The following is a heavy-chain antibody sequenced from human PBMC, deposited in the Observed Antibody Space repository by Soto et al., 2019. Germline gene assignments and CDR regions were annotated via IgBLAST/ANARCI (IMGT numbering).Heavy chain of an antibody. Sequence: SETLSLTCTFSCGSISSSSYYWGWIRQPPGKGLEWIGSIYYSGSTYYNPSLKSRVTISVDTSKNQFSLKLSSVTAADTAVYYCARHSSRYNWFDPWGQGTLVTVSS. CDR1: CGSISSSSYY. J-gene: IGHJ5*02. D-gene: IGHD2-2*01. CDR3: ARHSSRYNWFDP. V-gene: IGHV4-39*01. CDR2: IYYSGST.